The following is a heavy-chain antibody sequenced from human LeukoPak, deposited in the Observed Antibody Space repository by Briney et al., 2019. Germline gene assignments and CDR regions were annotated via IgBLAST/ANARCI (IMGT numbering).Heavy chain of an antibody. CDR2: FNHSGST. Sequence: TSETLSLTCAVYGGSFSGYYWSWIRQPPGKGRGWFGEFNHSGSTNYNPSLKSRVTISVDTSKNQFSLKLSSVTAADTAVYYCARGEAVRDDFWSGPGGFDYWGQGTLVTVSS. CDR3: ARGEAVRDDFWSGPGGFDY. V-gene: IGHV4-34*01. CDR1: GGSFSGYY. J-gene: IGHJ4*02. D-gene: IGHD3-3*01.